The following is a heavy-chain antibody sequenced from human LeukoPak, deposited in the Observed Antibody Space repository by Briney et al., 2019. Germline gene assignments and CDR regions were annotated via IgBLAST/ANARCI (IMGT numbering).Heavy chain of an antibody. J-gene: IGHJ1*01. Sequence: KPGGSLRLSCAASGFTFSSYSMNWVRQAPGKGLELVSSISSSSSYIYYADSVKGRFPISRDNAKNSLYLQMNSLRAEDTAVYYCARAAYDSSGHEYFQHWGQGTLVTVSS. CDR1: GFTFSSYS. CDR2: ISSSSSYI. V-gene: IGHV3-21*01. CDR3: ARAAYDSSGHEYFQH. D-gene: IGHD3-22*01.